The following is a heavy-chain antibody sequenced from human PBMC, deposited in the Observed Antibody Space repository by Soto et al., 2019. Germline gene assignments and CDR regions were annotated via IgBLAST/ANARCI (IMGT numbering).Heavy chain of an antibody. CDR3: AKGSAFECKGAICYPFDH. Sequence: GGSLRLSCTASGFTFSKYAINWVRLAPGKRLEWVSSVIGSGVNVFYADSVKGRFTISRDNSKNTVYLEMNSLRADDTAEYFCAKGSAFECKGAICYPFDHWGRGTLVTVSS. CDR1: GFTFSKYA. V-gene: IGHV3-23*01. CDR2: VIGSGVNV. D-gene: IGHD3-10*01. J-gene: IGHJ4*02.